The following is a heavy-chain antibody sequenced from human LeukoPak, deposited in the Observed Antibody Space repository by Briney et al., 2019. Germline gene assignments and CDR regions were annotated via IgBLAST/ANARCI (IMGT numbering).Heavy chain of an antibody. CDR3: ARDQGYSGYYYMDV. J-gene: IGHJ6*03. CDR2: ISSSSSYI. Sequence: PGGSLRLSCAASGFTFSSYSMNWVRQAPGKGLEWVSSISSSSSYIYYADSVKGRFTISRDNAKNSLYLQMNSLRAEDTAVYYCARDQGYSGYYYMDVWGKGTTVTVSS. CDR1: GFTFSSYS. V-gene: IGHV3-21*01. D-gene: IGHD5-12*01.